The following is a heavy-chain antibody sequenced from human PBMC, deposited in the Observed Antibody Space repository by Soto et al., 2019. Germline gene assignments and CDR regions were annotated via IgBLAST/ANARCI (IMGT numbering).Heavy chain of an antibody. D-gene: IGHD3-3*01. J-gene: IGHJ6*02. CDR3: ARLGLYYDFWSGYSPKNYYGMDV. Sequence: ETLSLTCTVSGGSISSSSYYWGWIRQPPGKGLEWIGSIYYSGSTYYNPSLKSRVTISVDTSKNQFSLKLSSVTAADTAVYYCARLGLYYDFWSGYSPKNYYGMDVWGQGTTVTV. V-gene: IGHV4-39*01. CDR2: IYYSGST. CDR1: GGSISSSSYY.